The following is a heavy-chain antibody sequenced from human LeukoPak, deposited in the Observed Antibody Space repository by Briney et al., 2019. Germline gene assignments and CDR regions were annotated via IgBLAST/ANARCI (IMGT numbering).Heavy chain of an antibody. J-gene: IGHJ6*04. D-gene: IGHD3-10*02. V-gene: IGHV3-7*01. CDR3: AELGITMIGGV. Sequence: GGSLRLSCAASGFIYSSYWMTWVRQAPGKGLEWVASINQDESEKYYVDSVKGRFTISRDNAKNSLYLQMNSLRAEDTAVYYCAELGITMIGGVWGKGTTVTISS. CDR1: GFIYSSYW. CDR2: INQDESEK.